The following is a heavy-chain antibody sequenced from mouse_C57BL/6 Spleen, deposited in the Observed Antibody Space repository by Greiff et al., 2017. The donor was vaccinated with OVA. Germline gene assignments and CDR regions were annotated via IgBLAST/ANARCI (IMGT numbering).Heavy chain of an antibody. V-gene: IGHV1-54*01. D-gene: IGHD1-1*01. CDR3: ARGSIYGSSLYAMDD. CDR1: GYAFTNYL. CDR2: INPGSGGT. Sequence: VQLQQSGAELVRPGTSVKVSCKASGYAFTNYLIAWVKQRPGQGLEWIGVINPGSGGTNYNEKFKGKATLTADKSSSTAYMQLSSLTSEDSAVYFCARGSIYGSSLYAMDDWGQGTSVTVSS. J-gene: IGHJ4*01.